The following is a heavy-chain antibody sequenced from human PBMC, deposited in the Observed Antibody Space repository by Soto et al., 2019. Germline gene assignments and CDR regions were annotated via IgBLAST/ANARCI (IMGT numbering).Heavy chain of an antibody. V-gene: IGHV3-9*01. CDR3: AKGESVLSYCGGDCLIDY. J-gene: IGHJ4*02. CDR2: ISWNSGSI. CDR1: GFTFDDYA. D-gene: IGHD2-21*01. Sequence: GGSLRLSCAASGFTFDDYAMHWVRQAPGKGLGWVSGISWNSGSIGYADSVKGRFTISRDNAKNSLYLQMNSLRAEDTALYYCAKGESVLSYCGGDCLIDYWGQGTLVTVSS.